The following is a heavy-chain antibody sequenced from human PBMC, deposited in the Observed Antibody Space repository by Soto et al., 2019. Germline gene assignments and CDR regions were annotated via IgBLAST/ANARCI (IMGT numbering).Heavy chain of an antibody. CDR1: GFTFSSYA. CDR2: IRGYGGNT. J-gene: IGHJ4*02. Sequence: GGSLRLSCAASGFTFSSYAMTWVRQAPGKGLEWVSAIRGYGGNTYYADSVKGRFTISRDNSKNTLYLQMDSLRTEDTAVYYCATRNCGGDCYSWAHWGQGTLVTVSS. V-gene: IGHV3-23*01. D-gene: IGHD2-21*01. CDR3: ATRNCGGDCYSWAH.